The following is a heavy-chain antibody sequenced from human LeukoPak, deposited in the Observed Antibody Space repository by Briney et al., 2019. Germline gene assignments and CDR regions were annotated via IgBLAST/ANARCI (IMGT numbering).Heavy chain of an antibody. V-gene: IGHV4-4*07. CDR3: ARELRGGRATDAFDV. CDR2: IHSTGIT. CDR1: GGPITSSY. J-gene: IGHJ3*01. Sequence: SETLSLTCTVSGGPITSSYWSWIRQPTVKGLEWLGRIHSTGITNYNPSLMSRITMSVDTSKNQFSLKLTSVTAADWAVYYCARELRGGRATDAFDVWGRGTRVAVSS.